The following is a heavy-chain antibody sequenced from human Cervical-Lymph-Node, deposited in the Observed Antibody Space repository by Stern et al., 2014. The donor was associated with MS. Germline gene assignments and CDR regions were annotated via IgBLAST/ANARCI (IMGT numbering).Heavy chain of an antibody. V-gene: IGHV4-59*02. Sequence: QVQLQESGPGLVKPSETLSLTCTVSGGAGSDYYWTWIRQRPGKGLEWIGYISDTGTTHYNPSLHTRVTITFETSPKHVSLLQRPVTAADTAVYYCARDPSTTASDWFFDLWGRGSLVTVSS. CDR2: ISDTGTT. J-gene: IGHJ2*01. CDR1: GGAGSDYY. CDR3: ARDPSTTASDWFFDL. D-gene: IGHD2-21*02.